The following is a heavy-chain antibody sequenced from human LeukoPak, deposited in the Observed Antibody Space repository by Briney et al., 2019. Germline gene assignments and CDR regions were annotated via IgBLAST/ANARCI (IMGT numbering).Heavy chain of an antibody. CDR2: IRDDGSNK. CDR1: GFTFSSYG. D-gene: IGHD3/OR15-3a*01. Sequence: PGGSQRLSCAASGFTFSSYGMHWVRQAPGKGLEWVAFIRDDGSNKYYADSVRGRFTISRDNSKNTLYLQLNSLRAEDTGVYYCTKSGVDWALLDYWGPGTLVTVSS. V-gene: IGHV3-30*02. CDR3: TKSGVDWALLDY. J-gene: IGHJ4*02.